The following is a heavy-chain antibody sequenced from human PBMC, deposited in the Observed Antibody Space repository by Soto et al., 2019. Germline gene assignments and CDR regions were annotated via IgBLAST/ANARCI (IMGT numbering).Heavy chain of an antibody. CDR1: GFSLSTSGVG. J-gene: IGHJ5*02. Sequence: QITLKESGPTLVKPTQTLTLTCTFSGFSLSTSGVGVGWIRQPPGKALEWLALIYWDDDKRYSPSLKSRLTXXXXXXXXXXXXXXXXXXXXXXXXXXXXXXXXXXRFDPWGQGTLVTVSS. CDR2: IYWDDDK. V-gene: IGHV2-5*02. CDR3: XXXXXXXRFDP.